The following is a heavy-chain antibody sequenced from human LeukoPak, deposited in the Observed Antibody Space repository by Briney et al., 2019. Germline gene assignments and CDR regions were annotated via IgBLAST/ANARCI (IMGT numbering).Heavy chain of an antibody. CDR1: GFTFSSYA. J-gene: IGHJ4*02. CDR2: ISGSGGST. V-gene: IGHV3-23*01. D-gene: IGHD3-22*01. Sequence: PGGSLRLSCAASGFTFSSYAMSWVRQAPGEGLEWVSAISGSGGSTYYADSVKGRFTISRDNSKNTLYLQMNSLRAEDTAVYYCAKDRYYDSSGYSSYFDYWGQGTLVTVSS. CDR3: AKDRYYDSSGYSSYFDY.